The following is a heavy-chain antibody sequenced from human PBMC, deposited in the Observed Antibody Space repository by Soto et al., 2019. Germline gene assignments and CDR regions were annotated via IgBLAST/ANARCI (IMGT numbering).Heavy chain of an antibody. D-gene: IGHD6-6*01. CDR1: GFTFSSYA. J-gene: IGHJ4*02. V-gene: IGHV3-23*01. Sequence: GGSLRLSCAASGFTFSSYAMSWVRQAPGKGLEWVSAISGSGGSTYYADSVKGRFTISRDNSKNTLYLQMNSLRAEDTAVYYCATTVPSMYSSSSTPFDYWGQGTLVTVSS. CDR3: ATTVPSMYSSSSTPFDY. CDR2: ISGSGGST.